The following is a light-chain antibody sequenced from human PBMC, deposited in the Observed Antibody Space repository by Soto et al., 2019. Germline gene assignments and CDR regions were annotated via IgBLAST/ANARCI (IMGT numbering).Light chain of an antibody. CDR1: QSISSW. Sequence: DIQMTQSPSTLSASVGYRVTITCRASQSISSWLAWYQQKPGKAPKLLIYKASSLESGVPSRFSGSGSGTEFTLTISSLQPDDFATYYCQQYNSFPWTFGQETKVDIK. V-gene: IGKV1-5*03. J-gene: IGKJ1*01. CDR3: QQYNSFPWT. CDR2: KAS.